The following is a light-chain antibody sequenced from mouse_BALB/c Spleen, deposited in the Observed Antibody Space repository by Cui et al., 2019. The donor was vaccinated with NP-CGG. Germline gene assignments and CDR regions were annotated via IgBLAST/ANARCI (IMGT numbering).Light chain of an antibody. J-gene: IGLJ1*01. Sequence: QAVLTQESALTTSPGETVTLTCRSSTGAVTTSNYANWVQEKPDHLFTGLIGGTNNRAPGVPARFSGSLIGDKAALTITRAQTEDEAIYFCALWYSNHWVFGGGTKLTVL. CDR3: ALWYSNHWV. V-gene: IGLV1*01. CDR2: GTN. CDR1: TGAVTTSNY.